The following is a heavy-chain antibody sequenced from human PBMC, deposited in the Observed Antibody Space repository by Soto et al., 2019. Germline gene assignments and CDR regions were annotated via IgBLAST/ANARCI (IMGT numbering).Heavy chain of an antibody. CDR1: GGSISSGDYY. Sequence: SETLSLTCTVSGGSISSGDYYWSWIRQPPGKGLEWIGYIYYSGSTYYNPSLKSRVTISVDTSKNQFSLKLSSVTAADTAVYYCARVNQLVGSSVFYSYYGMDVWGQGTTVTVSS. CDR2: IYYSGST. CDR3: ARVNQLVGSSVFYSYYGMDV. D-gene: IGHD6-6*01. J-gene: IGHJ6*02. V-gene: IGHV4-30-4*01.